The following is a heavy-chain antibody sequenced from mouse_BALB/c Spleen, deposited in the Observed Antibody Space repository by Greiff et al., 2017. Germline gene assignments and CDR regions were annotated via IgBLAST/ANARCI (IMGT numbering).Heavy chain of an antibody. CDR3: ARSRIYYYGSSFAY. J-gene: IGHJ3*01. V-gene: IGHV5-17*02. CDR1: GFTFSSFG. CDR2: ISSGSSTI. D-gene: IGHD1-1*01. Sequence: EVKVVESGGGLVQPGGSRKLSCAASGFTFSSFGMHWVRQAPEKGLEWVAYISSGSSTIYYADTVKGRFTISRDNPKNTLFLQMTSLRSEDTAMYYCARSRIYYYGSSFAYWGQGTLVTVSA.